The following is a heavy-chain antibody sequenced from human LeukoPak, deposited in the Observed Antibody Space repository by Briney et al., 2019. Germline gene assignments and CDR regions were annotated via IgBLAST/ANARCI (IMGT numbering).Heavy chain of an antibody. V-gene: IGHV1-8*03. CDR1: GYTFTSYG. J-gene: IGHJ6*03. Sequence: GASVKVSCKASGYTFTSYGISWVRQAPGQGLEWMGWMNPNSGNTGYAQKFQGRVTITRNTSISTAYMELSSLRSEDTAVYYCARGGSGWYYYYYYMDVWGKGTTVTVSS. CDR3: ARGGSGWYYYYYYMDV. D-gene: IGHD6-19*01. CDR2: MNPNSGNT.